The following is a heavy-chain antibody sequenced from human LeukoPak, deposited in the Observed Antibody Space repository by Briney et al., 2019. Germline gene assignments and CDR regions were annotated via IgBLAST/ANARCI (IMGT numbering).Heavy chain of an antibody. J-gene: IGHJ4*02. CDR2: ISSSSSYI. Sequence: GGSLRLSCAASVFTFSSYSMNWVRQAPGKGLGWVSSISSSSSYIYYTDSVKGRFTISRDNAKNSLYLQMNSLKADDTAVYFCTTVTVCTGSSCPGAFDHWGQGTLVTVSS. D-gene: IGHD2-8*02. CDR3: TTVTVCTGSSCPGAFDH. CDR1: VFTFSSYS. V-gene: IGHV3-21*03.